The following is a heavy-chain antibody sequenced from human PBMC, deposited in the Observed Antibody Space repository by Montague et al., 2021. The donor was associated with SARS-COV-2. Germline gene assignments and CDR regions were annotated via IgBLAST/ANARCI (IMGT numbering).Heavy chain of an antibody. D-gene: IGHD3-10*01. V-gene: IGHV2-70*11. CDR3: ARRAGTDYTGDYYCAFDI. CDR1: GFSLSTGGMC. Sequence: PALVKPTQTLTLTCTFSGFSLSTGGMCVSWIRQPPGKALEWLARIDWDDDKYYSTSLKTRLTISKDTSKNQVVLTMTNMDPVDTATYYCARRAGTDYTGDYYCAFDIWGQGTTVTVSS. CDR2: IDWDDDK. J-gene: IGHJ6*02.